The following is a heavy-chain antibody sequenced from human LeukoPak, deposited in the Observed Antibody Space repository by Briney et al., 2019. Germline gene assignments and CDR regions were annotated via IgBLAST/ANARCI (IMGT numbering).Heavy chain of an antibody. CDR3: ARDYYGDSYFDY. J-gene: IGHJ4*02. V-gene: IGHV3-20*04. CDR2: INWNGGST. CDR1: GFTFSSYA. D-gene: IGHD4-17*01. Sequence: GGSLRLSCAASGFTFSSYAMNWVRQAPGKGLEWVSGINWNGGSTDYADSVKGRFTISRDNAKNSLYLQMSSLRAEDTALYYCARDYYGDSYFDYWGQGTLVTVSS.